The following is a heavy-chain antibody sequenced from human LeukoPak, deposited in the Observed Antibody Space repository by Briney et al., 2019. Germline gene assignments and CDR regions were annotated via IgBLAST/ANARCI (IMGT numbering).Heavy chain of an antibody. V-gene: IGHV4-4*07. CDR1: GGSISTYH. Sequence: PSETLSLTCFVSGGSISTYHWAWIRQPAGKGLEWIGRIYGGGSANYNPSLKSRVTMSVDKSKKQVSLKPSSVTAADTAVYYCARLEGYYYQYIHIWGKGTTVTVSS. CDR3: ARLEGYYYQYIHI. J-gene: IGHJ6*03. CDR2: IYGGGSA.